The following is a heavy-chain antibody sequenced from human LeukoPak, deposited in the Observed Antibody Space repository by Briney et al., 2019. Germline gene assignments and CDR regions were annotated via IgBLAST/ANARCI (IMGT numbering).Heavy chain of an antibody. CDR3: ARESGYDKMMDV. V-gene: IGHV1-3*01. CDR2: INVGNGDT. CDR1: GYTFTTYA. Sequence: ASVKVSCKASGYTFTTYAMHWVRQAPGQRLEWMGWINVGNGDTKYSQKFQGRVTITRDTSASTAYMELSSLRSEDTAVYYCARESGYDKMMDVWGQGTTVTVSS. J-gene: IGHJ6*02. D-gene: IGHD5-12*01.